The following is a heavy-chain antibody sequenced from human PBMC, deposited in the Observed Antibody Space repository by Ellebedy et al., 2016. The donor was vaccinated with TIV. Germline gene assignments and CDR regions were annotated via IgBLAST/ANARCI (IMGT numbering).Heavy chain of an antibody. CDR3: ARGTTVSLSDY. CDR2: INPRDGST. Sequence: AASVKVSCKSSGYTFTSYYLHWVRLAPGQGLEWMGIINPRDGSTRYAQQFQGRVTVTSDPSTSTLYMELSSLRSGDTAIYYCARGTTVSLSDYWGQGTLVTVSS. CDR1: GYTFTSYY. D-gene: IGHD4-17*01. V-gene: IGHV1-46*01. J-gene: IGHJ4*02.